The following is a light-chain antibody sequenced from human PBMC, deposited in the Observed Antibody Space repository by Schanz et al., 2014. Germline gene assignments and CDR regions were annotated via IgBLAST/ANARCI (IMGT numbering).Light chain of an antibody. CDR3: QQRSNWPPA. CDR2: SAS. CDR1: QSVSRN. Sequence: EIVLTQSPGTLSLSPGERATLSCRARQSVSRNLAWYQQKPGQAPRLLIYSASSRATGIPDRFSGSGSGTDFTLTISSLQAEDVAVYYCQQRSNWPPAFGQGTKVEIK. J-gene: IGKJ1*01. V-gene: IGKV3-11*01.